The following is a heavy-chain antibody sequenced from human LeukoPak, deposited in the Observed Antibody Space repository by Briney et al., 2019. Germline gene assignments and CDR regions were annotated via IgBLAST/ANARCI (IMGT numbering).Heavy chain of an antibody. CDR2: IIPIFGTA. D-gene: IGHD5-12*01. CDR3: ARMVDIVAPSDL. V-gene: IGHV1-69*01. J-gene: IGHJ2*01. Sequence: SVKVSCKASGGTFSSYAISWVRQAPGQGLEWMGGIIPIFGTANYAQKFQGRVTITADESTSTAYMELSSLRSEDTAVYYCARMVDIVAPSDLWGRGTLVTVSS. CDR1: GGTFSSYA.